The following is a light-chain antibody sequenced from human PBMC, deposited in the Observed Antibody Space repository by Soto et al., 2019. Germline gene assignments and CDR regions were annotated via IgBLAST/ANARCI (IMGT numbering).Light chain of an antibody. Sequence: EGTQSPSCVGASVGGSFGSTWRASQTISTYLNWYRHKPGAAPELLIYDASTLQSGVPSRFRGGASGTDFTLTISSLQLDDFATYYCQQSYNTPLTFGQGTKVDIK. CDR2: DAS. V-gene: IGKV1-39*01. CDR3: QQSYNTPLT. CDR1: QTISTY. J-gene: IGKJ1*01.